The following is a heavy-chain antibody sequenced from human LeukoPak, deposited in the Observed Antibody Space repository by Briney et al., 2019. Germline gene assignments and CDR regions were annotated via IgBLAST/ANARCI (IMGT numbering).Heavy chain of an antibody. J-gene: IGHJ4*02. CDR1: GFTFSSYG. Sequence: AGGSLRLSCAASGFTFSSYGMHWVRQGPGKGLVWVSYIKSDESRTNYADSVKGRFTISRDNAKNTLYLQMNSLGAEDTAVYYCARGRLGYSDCWGQGTLVTVSS. V-gene: IGHV3-74*01. CDR3: ARGRLGYSDC. CDR2: IKSDESRT. D-gene: IGHD4-11*01.